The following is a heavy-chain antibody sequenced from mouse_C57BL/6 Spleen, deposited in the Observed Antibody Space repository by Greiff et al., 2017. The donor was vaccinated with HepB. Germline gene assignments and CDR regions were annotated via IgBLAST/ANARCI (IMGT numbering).Heavy chain of an antibody. Sequence: VQGVESGPELVKPGASVKISCKASGYAFSSSWMNWVKQRPGKGLEWIGRIYPGDGDTNYNGKFKGKATLTADKSSSTAYMQLSSLTSEDSAVYFCARGAPGGYWGQGTTLTVSS. CDR1: GYAFSSSW. CDR3: ARGAPGGY. CDR2: IYPGDGDT. J-gene: IGHJ2*01. V-gene: IGHV1-82*01.